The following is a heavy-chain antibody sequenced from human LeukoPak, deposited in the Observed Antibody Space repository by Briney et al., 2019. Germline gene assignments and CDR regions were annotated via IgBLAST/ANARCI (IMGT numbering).Heavy chain of an antibody. J-gene: IGHJ6*02. Sequence: PSETLSLTCAVYGGSFSGYYWSWLRQPPGKGLEWIGEINHSGSTNYNPSLKSRVTISVDTSKNQFSLKLSSVTAADTAVYYCARGLGYCSGGSCRRRDYYYYGMDVWGQGTTVTVSS. D-gene: IGHD2-15*01. CDR1: GGSFSGYY. V-gene: IGHV4-34*01. CDR2: INHSGST. CDR3: ARGLGYCSGGSCRRRDYYYYGMDV.